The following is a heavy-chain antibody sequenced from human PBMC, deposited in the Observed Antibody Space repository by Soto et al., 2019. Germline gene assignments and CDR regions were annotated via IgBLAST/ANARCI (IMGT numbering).Heavy chain of an antibody. V-gene: IGHV4-39*01. D-gene: IGHD3-16*01. CDR1: GGSISSSSYY. J-gene: IGHJ4*02. Sequence: QLQLQESGPGLVKPSETLSLTCTVSGGSISSSSYYWGWIRQPPGKGLEWIGSIYYSGSTYYNPSLKSRVTISVDTSKNQFSLKLSSVTAADTAVYYCARHDYDYVWGSSDYWGQGTLVTVSS. CDR3: ARHDYDYVWGSSDY. CDR2: IYYSGST.